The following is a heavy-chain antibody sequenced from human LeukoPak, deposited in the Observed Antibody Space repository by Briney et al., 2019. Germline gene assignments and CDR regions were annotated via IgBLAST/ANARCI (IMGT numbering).Heavy chain of an antibody. J-gene: IGHJ3*02. CDR3: ARDFRDLYCSSTSCYGPPDAFDI. D-gene: IGHD2-2*01. CDR2: IYYSGST. V-gene: IGHV4-59*01. CDR1: GGSISSYY. Sequence: PSETLSLTCTVSGGSISSYYWSWIRQPPGKGLEWIGYIYYSGSTNYNPSLKSRVTISVDTSKNQFSLKLSSVTAADTAVYYCARDFRDLYCSSTSCYGPPDAFDIWGQGTMVTVSS.